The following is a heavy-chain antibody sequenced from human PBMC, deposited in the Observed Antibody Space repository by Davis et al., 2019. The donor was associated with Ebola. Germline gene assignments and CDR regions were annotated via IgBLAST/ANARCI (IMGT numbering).Heavy chain of an antibody. CDR3: AREEGAIAAAGLGHY. CDR1: GGTFTSYA. D-gene: IGHD6-13*01. CDR2: INAGNGNT. V-gene: IGHV1-3*01. J-gene: IGHJ4*02. Sequence: ASVKVSCKASGGTFTSYAMHWVRQAPGQRLEWMGWINAGNGNTKYSQKFQGRVTITRDTSASTAYMELRSLRSDDTAVYYCAREEGAIAAAGLGHYWGQGTLVTVSS.